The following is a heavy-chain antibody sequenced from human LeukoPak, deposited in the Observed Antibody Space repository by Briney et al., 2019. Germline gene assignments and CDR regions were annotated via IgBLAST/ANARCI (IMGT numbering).Heavy chain of an antibody. CDR3: ARTAPGYYGMDV. Sequence: PSETLSLTCTVSGGSISRYYWSWIRQPPGKGLEWIGYIYYSGSTNYNPSLKSLVTISVDTSKNQFSLKLSSVTAADTAVYYCARTAPGYYGMDVWGKGTTVTVSS. V-gene: IGHV4-59*01. D-gene: IGHD3-10*01. CDR1: GGSISRYY. CDR2: IYYSGST. J-gene: IGHJ6*04.